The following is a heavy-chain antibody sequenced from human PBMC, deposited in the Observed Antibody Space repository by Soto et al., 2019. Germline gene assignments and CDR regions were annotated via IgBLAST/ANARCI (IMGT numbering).Heavy chain of an antibody. J-gene: IGHJ5*02. CDR1: GGSISSSSYY. CDR2: IYYSGST. D-gene: IGHD1-26*01. Sequence: QLQLQESGPGLVKPSETLSLTCTVSGGSISSSSYYWGWIRQPPGKGLEWIGSIYYSGSTYYNPSLKIRVTISVDTSKNHFSLKLSSVTAADTAVYYCAVQEVGGSYVYTFDPWGQGTLVTVSS. V-gene: IGHV4-39*02. CDR3: AVQEVGGSYVYTFDP.